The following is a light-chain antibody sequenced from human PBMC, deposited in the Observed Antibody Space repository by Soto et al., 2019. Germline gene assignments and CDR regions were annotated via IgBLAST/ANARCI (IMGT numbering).Light chain of an antibody. CDR2: DTS. V-gene: IGKV3-20*01. J-gene: IGKJ1*01. CDR3: QQYGSSPGT. CDR1: QSVRDRY. Sequence: EIVMTQSPATLSVSPGERATLSCRASQSVRDRYLAWYQQKPGQAPSLLIYDTSTRATGVPDRFSGSGSGTDFALTISRVEPEDFAIYFCQQYGSSPGTFGQGTKVDTK.